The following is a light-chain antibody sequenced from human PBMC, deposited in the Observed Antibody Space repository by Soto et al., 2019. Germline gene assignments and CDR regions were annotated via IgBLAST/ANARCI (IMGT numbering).Light chain of an antibody. Sequence: DIQLTQSPSSLSASIGDRVTITCRASQTISNYLNWYQQKPGKAPNLLIYGESSLQSGVPSRFSCSGSGTDFTLTISSLAPEDFATYYCQQSYSFPFTFGPGTKVDVK. CDR2: GES. J-gene: IGKJ3*01. V-gene: IGKV1-39*01. CDR1: QTISNY. CDR3: QQSYSFPFT.